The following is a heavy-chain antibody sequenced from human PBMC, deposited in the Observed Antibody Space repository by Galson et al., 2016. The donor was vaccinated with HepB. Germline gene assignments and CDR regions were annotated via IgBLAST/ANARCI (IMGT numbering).Heavy chain of an antibody. CDR3: ARGSKTAGVN. Sequence: SVKVSCKASGYSFPSFAITWVRQAPGQGFEWMGWISGYNGNTNYAQNLQGRITMTIEPSTNTAYMELRSLTSDDTAVYFCARGSKTAGVNWGQGTLVTVSS. CDR2: ISGYNGNT. CDR1: GYSFPSFA. J-gene: IGHJ1*01. D-gene: IGHD6-19*01. V-gene: IGHV1-18*01.